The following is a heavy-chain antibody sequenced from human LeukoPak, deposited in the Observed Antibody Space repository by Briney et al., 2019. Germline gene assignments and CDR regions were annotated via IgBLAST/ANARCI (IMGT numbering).Heavy chain of an antibody. V-gene: IGHV1-46*01. CDR3: ARARSIAAPFDP. CDR1: GYTFTSYY. J-gene: IGHJ5*02. CDR2: INPSGGST. Sequence: ASVKVSCKASGYTFTSYYMHWVRQAPGQGLEWMGIINPSGGSTSYAQKFQGRVTMTRDMSTSTVYMELSSLRSEDTAVYYCARARSIAAPFDPWGQGTLVTVSS. D-gene: IGHD6-6*01.